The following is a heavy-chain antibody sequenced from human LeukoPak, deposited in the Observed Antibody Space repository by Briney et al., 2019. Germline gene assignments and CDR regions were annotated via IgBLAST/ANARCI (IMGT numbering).Heavy chain of an antibody. D-gene: IGHD2-15*01. CDR3: AREYCSGGSCYSGNGMDV. CDR1: GFTVSSNY. CDR2: IYSGGST. V-gene: IGHV3-53*01. J-gene: IGHJ6*02. Sequence: GGSLRLSCAASGFTVSSNYMSWVRQAPGKGLEWVSVIYSGGSTYYADSVKGRFTISRDNSKNTLYLQMNSLRAEDTAMYYCAREYCSGGSCYSGNGMDVWGQGTTVTVSS.